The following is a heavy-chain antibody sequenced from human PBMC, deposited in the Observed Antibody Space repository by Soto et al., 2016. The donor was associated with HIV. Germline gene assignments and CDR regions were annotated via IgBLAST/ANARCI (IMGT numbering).Heavy chain of an antibody. V-gene: IGHV3-53*02. CDR1: GFSISYNY. J-gene: IGHJ1*01. Sequence: EVQLVETGGGLVQPGGSLRLSCAPSGFSISYNYTSWVRQAPGKGLEWVSSVYVNGRTYYADSVKGRFTVSRDMSKNLIYLQMNSLRTEDTAVYFCARDNGRSLIQNVGPGTLAPSP. CDR3: ARDNGRSLIQN. CDR2: VYVNGRT. D-gene: IGHD1-26*01.